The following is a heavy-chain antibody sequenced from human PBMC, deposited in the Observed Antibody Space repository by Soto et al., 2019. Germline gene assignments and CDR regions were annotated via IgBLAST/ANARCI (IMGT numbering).Heavy chain of an antibody. CDR1: GYTFTGYY. V-gene: IGHV1-2*02. CDR3: ARDEGGLGYCSSTSCYDDAFDI. CDR2: INPNSGGT. J-gene: IGHJ3*02. Sequence: QVQLVQSGAEVKKPGASVKVSCKASGYTFTGYYMHWVRQAPGQGLELMGWINPNSGGTNYAQKFQVRVTMTRDTSISTADMELSRLRSDDTAVYYCARDEGGLGYCSSTSCYDDAFDIWGQGTMVTVSS. D-gene: IGHD2-2*01.